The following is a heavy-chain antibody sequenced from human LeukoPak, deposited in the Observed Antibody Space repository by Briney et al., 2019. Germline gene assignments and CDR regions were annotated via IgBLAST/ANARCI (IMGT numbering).Heavy chain of an antibody. Sequence: SETLSLTCTVSGGSISSSSYYWGWIRQPPGKGLEWIGSIYYSGSTYYNPSLKSRVTISVDTSKNQFSLKLSSVTAADTAVYYCARLWDIVVVEGNWSDPWGQGTLVTVSS. J-gene: IGHJ5*02. D-gene: IGHD2-15*01. CDR3: ARLWDIVVVEGNWSDP. CDR2: IYYSGST. CDR1: GGSISSSSYY. V-gene: IGHV4-39*01.